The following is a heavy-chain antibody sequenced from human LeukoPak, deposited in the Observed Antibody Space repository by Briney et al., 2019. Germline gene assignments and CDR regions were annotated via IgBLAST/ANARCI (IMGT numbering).Heavy chain of an antibody. CDR1: GGTFSSYA. V-gene: IGHV1-69*13. Sequence: GASVKVSCKASGGTFSSYAISWVRQAPGQGLEWMGGIIPIFGTANYAQKFQGRVTITADESTSTAYMELSSLRSEDTAVYYCAIYYYESSGYFDYWGQGTLVTVSS. CDR2: IIPIFGTA. CDR3: AIYYYESSGYFDY. J-gene: IGHJ4*02. D-gene: IGHD3-22*01.